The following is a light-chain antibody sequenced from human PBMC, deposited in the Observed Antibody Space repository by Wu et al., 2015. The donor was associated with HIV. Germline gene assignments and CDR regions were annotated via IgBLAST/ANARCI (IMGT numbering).Light chain of an antibody. CDR3: QQYNNWPRT. CDR1: QSISSN. Sequence: EIVMTQSPATLSVSPGERATLSCRASQSISSNLGWYQQKPGQAPRLLIYGASTRATGIPARFSGSGSGTAFTLTISSMQSEDFAVYYCQQYNNWPRTFGQGTKVEIK. CDR2: GAS. J-gene: IGKJ1*01. V-gene: IGKV3-15*01.